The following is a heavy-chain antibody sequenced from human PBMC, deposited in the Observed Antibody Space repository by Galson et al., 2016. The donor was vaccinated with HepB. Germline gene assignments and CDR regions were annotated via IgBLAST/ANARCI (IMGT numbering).Heavy chain of an antibody. Sequence: SLRLSCAASGFTFNSHAMNWVRQAPGKGLEWVSALSGSGGSTYYADSVKGRFTIPRDNSKNTLYLQMTSLRADDTAVDYCANGGVGLLRGWVDPWGQGTLVTVSS. J-gene: IGHJ5*02. CDR3: ANGGVGLLRGWVDP. V-gene: IGHV3-23*01. CDR1: GFTFNSHA. D-gene: IGHD2-15*01. CDR2: LSGSGGST.